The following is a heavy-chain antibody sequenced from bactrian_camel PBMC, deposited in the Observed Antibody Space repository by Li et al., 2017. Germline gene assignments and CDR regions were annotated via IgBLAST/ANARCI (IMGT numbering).Heavy chain of an antibody. Sequence: VQLVESGGGSVEAGGSLRLSCAASGYSGTAYCMGWFRQAPGKEREGVASIIFGSGQTFYADSVKGRFTISRDNAKNTLYLEISSVKSEDTALYYCATDHYYDCDSGSWCYGLYWGQGTQVTVS. D-gene: IGHD3*01. CDR3: ATDHYYDCDSGSWCYGLY. J-gene: IGHJ4*01. V-gene: IGHV3S1*01. CDR2: IIFGSGQT. CDR1: GYSGTAYC.